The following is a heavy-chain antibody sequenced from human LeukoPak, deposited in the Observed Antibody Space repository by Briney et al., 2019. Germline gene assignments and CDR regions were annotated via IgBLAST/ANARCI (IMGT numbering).Heavy chain of an antibody. Sequence: SETLSLTCTLSGGSINSYYWTWIRQPPGKGLEWIGYIYFSGSTNYDPSLKSRVTISGDSSKNQFSLKLTSVTAADTAVYYCAREKGLAGGYFSVGFDYWGQGTLVTVSS. J-gene: IGHJ4*02. D-gene: IGHD1-26*01. CDR3: AREKGLAGGYFSVGFDY. CDR2: IYFSGST. CDR1: GGSINSYY. V-gene: IGHV4-59*01.